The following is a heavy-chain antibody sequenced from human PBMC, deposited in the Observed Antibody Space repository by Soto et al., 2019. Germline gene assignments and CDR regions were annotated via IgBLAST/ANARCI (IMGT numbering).Heavy chain of an antibody. Sequence: SETLSLTCTVSGGSISSSSYYWGWIRQPPGKGLEWIGSIYYSGSTYYNPSLKSRVTISVDTSKNQFSLKLSSVTAADTAVYYCARTAHYDILTGYYNRGYFDYWGQGTLVTVSS. V-gene: IGHV4-39*01. CDR3: ARTAHYDILTGYYNRGYFDY. D-gene: IGHD3-9*01. J-gene: IGHJ4*02. CDR1: GGSISSSSYY. CDR2: IYYSGST.